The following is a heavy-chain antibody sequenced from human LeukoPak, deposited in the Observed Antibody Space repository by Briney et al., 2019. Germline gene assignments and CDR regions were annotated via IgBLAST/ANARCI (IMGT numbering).Heavy chain of an antibody. V-gene: IGHV3-23*01. J-gene: IGHJ3*02. CDR1: GFTFSSFA. Sequence: GGSLRLSCAASGFTFSSFAMSWVRQAPGKGLEWVSAISDNSDTTFYADSVKGRFSISRDNSKNTLYLQMNSLRAEDTAVYYCAKAAYFLDAFDIWGQGTMVTVPS. CDR2: ISDNSDTT. CDR3: AKAAYFLDAFDI. D-gene: IGHD2-21*01.